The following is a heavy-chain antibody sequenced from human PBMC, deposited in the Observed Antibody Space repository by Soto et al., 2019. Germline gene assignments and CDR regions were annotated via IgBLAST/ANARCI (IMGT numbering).Heavy chain of an antibody. CDR3: SSRVTDAPT. Sequence: NPSETLSLTCAVSGASISSGWWTWVRQPPGKGLEWIGETLYSGRTNYNSSLNSRVTISIDKSKKQFSLNLSSVTAADTAVYYCSSRVTDAPTWGQGTLVTVSS. CDR1: GASISSGW. V-gene: IGHV4-4*02. D-gene: IGHD3-10*01. J-gene: IGHJ5*02. CDR2: TLYSGRT.